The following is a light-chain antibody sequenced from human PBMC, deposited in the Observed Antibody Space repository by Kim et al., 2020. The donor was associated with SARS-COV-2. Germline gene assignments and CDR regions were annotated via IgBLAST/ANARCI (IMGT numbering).Light chain of an antibody. CDR3: QQRSKWPPYT. V-gene: IGKV3-11*01. Sequence: LSPGAGASPSRLASQGVGISLAWYQHIPGQPPRLLIYDASTRASGIPARFSGSGSGTGFTLTISSLEPEDFAVYYCQQRSKWPPYTFGPGTKLEI. J-gene: IGKJ2*01. CDR2: DAS. CDR1: QGVGIS.